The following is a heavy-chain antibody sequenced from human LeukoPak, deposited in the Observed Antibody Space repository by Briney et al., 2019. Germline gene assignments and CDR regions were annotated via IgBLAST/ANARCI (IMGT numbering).Heavy chain of an antibody. CDR3: TKDSVAMVTTSDY. J-gene: IGHJ4*02. D-gene: IGHD5-18*01. V-gene: IGHV3-21*04. CDR2: ISSSTGYI. Sequence: GGSLRLSCAASGFTFSTYSMNWVRQAPGKGLEWVSSISSSTGYIYYADSVKGRFTTSRDNAKNSLYLQMNSLRPEDTALYYCTKDSVAMVTTSDYWGQGTLVTVSS. CDR1: GFTFSTYS.